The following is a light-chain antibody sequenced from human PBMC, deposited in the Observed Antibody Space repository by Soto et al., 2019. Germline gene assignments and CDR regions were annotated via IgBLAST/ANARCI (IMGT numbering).Light chain of an antibody. V-gene: IGKV3-11*01. CDR2: DAS. CDR3: QQRSNWLLT. Sequence: EIVLTQSPATLSLSPGERATLSCRASQSVSSYLAWYQQKPGQAPRLLIYDASNRATGIPARFSGSGSGTDITLTISSLEPEDFAVYYCQQRSNWLLTFGGGTKVDIK. CDR1: QSVSSY. J-gene: IGKJ4*01.